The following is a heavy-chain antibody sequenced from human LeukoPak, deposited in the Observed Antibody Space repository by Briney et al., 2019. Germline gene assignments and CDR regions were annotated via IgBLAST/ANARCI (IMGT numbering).Heavy chain of an antibody. Sequence: PGGSLRLSCAASGFTFSSYGMHWVRQAPGKGLEWVAFIRYDGSNKYYADSVKGRFTISRDNSKNTLYLQMNSLRAEDTAVYYCAKEAIYSSSWYSADYWGQGTLVTVSP. CDR2: IRYDGSNK. V-gene: IGHV3-30*02. CDR3: AKEAIYSSSWYSADY. D-gene: IGHD6-13*01. J-gene: IGHJ4*02. CDR1: GFTFSSYG.